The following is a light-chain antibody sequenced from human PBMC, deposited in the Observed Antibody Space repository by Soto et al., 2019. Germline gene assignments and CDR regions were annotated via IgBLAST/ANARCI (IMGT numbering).Light chain of an antibody. CDR1: SSDVGGYNY. Sequence: QSALTQPASVSGSPGQSSTISCTGTSSDVGGYNYVSWYQQHPGKAPKLMIYDVSNRPSGVSNRFSGSKSGNTASLTISGLQAEDEADYYCSSHTSSSTLFYVFGTGTKLTVL. J-gene: IGLJ1*01. CDR2: DVS. V-gene: IGLV2-14*01. CDR3: SSHTSSSTLFYV.